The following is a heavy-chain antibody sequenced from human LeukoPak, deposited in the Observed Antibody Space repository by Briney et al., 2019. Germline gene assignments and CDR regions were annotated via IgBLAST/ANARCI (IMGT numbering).Heavy chain of an antibody. CDR1: GFTFSSYG. Sequence: PGRSLRLSCAAPGFTFSSYGMHWVRQAPGKGLEWVAVISYDGSNKYYADSVKGRFTISRDNSKNTLYLQMNSLRAEDTAVYYCACITMVRGVTNSEGWGQGTLVTVSS. D-gene: IGHD3-10*01. CDR3: ACITMVRGVTNSEG. V-gene: IGHV3-30*03. CDR2: ISYDGSNK. J-gene: IGHJ4*02.